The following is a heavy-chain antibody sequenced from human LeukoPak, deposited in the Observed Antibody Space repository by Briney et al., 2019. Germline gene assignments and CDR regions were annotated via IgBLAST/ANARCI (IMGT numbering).Heavy chain of an antibody. CDR3: ARYRELWFGELLSSIIDY. Sequence: ASVKVSCKASGYTFTGYYMHWVRQAPGQGLEWMGRINPNSGGTNYAQKFQGRVTITSDTSIRTAYLELSRVRSDDTAVYYCARYRELWFGELLSSIIDYWGQGTLVSVSS. CDR1: GYTFTGYY. V-gene: IGHV1-2*06. J-gene: IGHJ4*02. D-gene: IGHD3-10*01. CDR2: INPNSGGT.